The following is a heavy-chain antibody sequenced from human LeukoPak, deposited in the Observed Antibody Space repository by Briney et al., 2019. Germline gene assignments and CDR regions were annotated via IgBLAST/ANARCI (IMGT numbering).Heavy chain of an antibody. Sequence: PGGSLRLSCAASGFTVITNDMTWVRQAPGKGLEWVSVLYSDGNTKYADSVQGRFTISRDNSKNTLYLEMNSLSPDDTAVYYCARGVEPLAANILAYWSQGTLVTVSS. CDR2: LYSDGNT. CDR3: ARGVEPLAANILAY. V-gene: IGHV3-53*01. D-gene: IGHD1-14*01. J-gene: IGHJ1*01. CDR1: GFTVITND.